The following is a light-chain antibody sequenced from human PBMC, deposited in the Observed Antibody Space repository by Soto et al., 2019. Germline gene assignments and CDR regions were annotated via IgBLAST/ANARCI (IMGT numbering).Light chain of an antibody. CDR3: SSYSSRNTHV. CDR1: SSDVGGYNY. Sequence: QSALTQPASVSGSPGQSITISCTGTSSDVGGYNYVSWYQQHPGKAPKLMIYDVSNRPSGVSNRFSGSKSGNTASLTISGLQAEDAADYYCSSYSSRNTHVFGTGTKLTVL. CDR2: DVS. V-gene: IGLV2-14*03. J-gene: IGLJ1*01.